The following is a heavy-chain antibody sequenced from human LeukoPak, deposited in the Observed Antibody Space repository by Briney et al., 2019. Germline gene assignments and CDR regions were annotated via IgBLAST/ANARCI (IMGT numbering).Heavy chain of an antibody. CDR2: ISAYNGNT. D-gene: IGHD3-9*01. J-gene: IGHJ6*03. V-gene: IGHV1-18*01. Sequence: ASVKVSCKASGYTFTSYGISWVRQAPGQGLEWMGWISAYNGNTNYAQKLQGRVTMTTDTSTSTAYMELSSLRSEDTAVYYCARGPRGYDILTGYYYYYYMDVWGKGTTVTISS. CDR1: GYTFTSYG. CDR3: ARGPRGYDILTGYYYYYYMDV.